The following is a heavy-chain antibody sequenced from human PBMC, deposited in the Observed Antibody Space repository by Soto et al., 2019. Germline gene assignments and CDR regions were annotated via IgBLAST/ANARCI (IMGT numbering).Heavy chain of an antibody. J-gene: IGHJ3*02. CDR1: GGSVSRHY. Sequence: QVQLQDSGPRLVKPSDTLSLTCTVSGGSVSRHYWSRIRQAAGMGVEWIGRLYSAGSTNHNPSLRSRVTMSLARSKNHSSLSRTSVSAADIALYYCARDASGYDTSGYYHYDACDIWGEGTMVTDTS. CDR2: LYSAGST. D-gene: IGHD3-22*01. CDR3: ARDASGYDTSGYYHYDACDI. V-gene: IGHV4-4*07.